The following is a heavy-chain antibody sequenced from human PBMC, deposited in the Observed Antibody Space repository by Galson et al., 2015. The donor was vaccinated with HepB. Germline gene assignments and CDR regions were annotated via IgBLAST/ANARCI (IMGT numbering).Heavy chain of an antibody. J-gene: IGHJ4*02. CDR1: GDSVTSGSYY. CDR2: IYYSGST. CDR3: ARESVGAANLDN. Sequence: SETLSLTCTVSGDSVTSGSYYWSWLRQPPGEGLEWIGYIYYSGSTNYNPSLKSRVTISIDTTKNQFSLKVSTVTAADTAVYYCARESVGAANLDNWGQGTLVTVSS. V-gene: IGHV4-61*01. D-gene: IGHD1-26*01.